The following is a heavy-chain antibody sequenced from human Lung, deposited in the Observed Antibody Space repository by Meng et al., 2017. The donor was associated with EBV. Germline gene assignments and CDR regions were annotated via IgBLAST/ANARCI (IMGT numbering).Heavy chain of an antibody. J-gene: IGHJ4*02. CDR1: GGSISSSNW. CDR3: ARGKLSGYRYFDY. V-gene: IGHV4-4*02. CDR2: IYHSGST. D-gene: IGHD3-3*01. Sequence: QVQLQEAGPVLVRPSGTLALTGAVVGGSISSSNWWSWVRQPPGKGLEWIGEIYHSGSTNYNPSLKSRVTISVDKSKNQFSLKLSSVTAADTAVYYCARGKLSGYRYFDYWGQGTLVTVSS.